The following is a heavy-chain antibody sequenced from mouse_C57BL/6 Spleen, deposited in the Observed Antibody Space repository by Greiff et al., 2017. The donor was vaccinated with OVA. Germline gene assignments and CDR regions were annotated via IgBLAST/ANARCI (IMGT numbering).Heavy chain of an antibody. CDR1: GYTFTDYE. CDR2: IDPETGGT. D-gene: IGHD1-1*01. Sequence: VQLQQSGAELVRPGASVTLSCKASGYTFTDYEMHWVKQTPVHGLEWIGAIDPETGGTAYNQKFKGKAILTADKSSSTAYMELRSLTSEDSAVYYCTRYATVVVTDDYWGQGTTLTVSS. J-gene: IGHJ2*01. V-gene: IGHV1-15*01. CDR3: TRYATVVVTDDY.